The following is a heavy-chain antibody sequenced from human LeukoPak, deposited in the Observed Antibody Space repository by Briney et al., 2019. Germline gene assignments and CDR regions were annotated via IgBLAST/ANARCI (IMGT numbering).Heavy chain of an antibody. CDR1: GFTFSSYA. D-gene: IGHD3-22*01. J-gene: IGHJ4*02. CDR2: ISGSGGST. Sequence: GGSLRLSCAASGFTFSSYAMSWVRQAPGKGLEWVSAISGSGGSTYYADSVKGRFTISRDNSKNTLYLQMNSLRAEDTAVYYCARDQFPYYYDSSGYYYPFDYWGQGTLVTVSS. V-gene: IGHV3-23*01. CDR3: ARDQFPYYYDSSGYYYPFDY.